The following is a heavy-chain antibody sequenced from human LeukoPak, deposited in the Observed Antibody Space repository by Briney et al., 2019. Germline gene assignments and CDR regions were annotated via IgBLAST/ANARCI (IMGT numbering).Heavy chain of an antibody. CDR2: IYYSGST. J-gene: IGHJ3*02. Sequence: SQTLSLTCTVSGGSISSGGYYWSWIRQHPGKGLEWIGYIYYSGSTYYNPSLKSRVTISVDTSKNQFSLKLSSVTAAGTAVYYCASGSYLRHASFDIWGQGTMVTVSS. V-gene: IGHV4-31*03. D-gene: IGHD1-26*01. CDR3: ASGSYLRHASFDI. CDR1: GGSISSGGYY.